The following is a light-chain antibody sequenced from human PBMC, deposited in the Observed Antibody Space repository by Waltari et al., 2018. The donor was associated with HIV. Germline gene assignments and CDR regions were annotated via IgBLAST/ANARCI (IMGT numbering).Light chain of an antibody. Sequence: SYELTQPLSVSVALGQTARITCGGNNIGSKNVHWYQQKPGQAPVLVIYRDSNRPSGFPERFSGSNSGNTATLTSSRAQAGDEADDYCHVWDSSTVVFGGGTKLTVL. CDR1: NIGSKN. CDR2: RDS. J-gene: IGLJ2*01. CDR3: HVWDSSTVV. V-gene: IGLV3-9*01.